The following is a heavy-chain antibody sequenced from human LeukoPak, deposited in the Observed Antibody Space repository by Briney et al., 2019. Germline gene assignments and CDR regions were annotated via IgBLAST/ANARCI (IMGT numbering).Heavy chain of an antibody. D-gene: IGHD5-12*01. V-gene: IGHV3-30*02. CDR1: GFTFSTYG. CDR2: IRYDGSNK. Sequence: GGSLRLSCAASGFTFSTYGMHWVRQASGKGLEGVAFIRYDGSNKYYADSVKGRFTISRDNSKNTLYLQMNSLRPEDTAVYYCAKVNKGGYDSFDYWGQGTLVTVSS. J-gene: IGHJ4*02. CDR3: AKVNKGGYDSFDY.